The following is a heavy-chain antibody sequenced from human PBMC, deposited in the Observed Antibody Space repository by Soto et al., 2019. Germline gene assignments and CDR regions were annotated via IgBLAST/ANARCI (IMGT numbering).Heavy chain of an antibody. CDR1: GDSISSYY. CDR2: IYYSGSA. V-gene: IGHV4-59*01. D-gene: IGHD5-18*01. CDR3: ARDLGIQLWSPHFDY. Sequence: PSETLSLTCTVSGDSISSYYWSWIRQPPGKGLEWIGYIYYSGSANYNPSLKSRVTISVDTSKNQFSLKLSSVTAADTAVYYCARDLGIQLWSPHFDYWGQGTLATVSS. J-gene: IGHJ4*02.